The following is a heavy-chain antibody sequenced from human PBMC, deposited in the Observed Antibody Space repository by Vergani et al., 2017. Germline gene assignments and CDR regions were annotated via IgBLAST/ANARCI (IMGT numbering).Heavy chain of an antibody. J-gene: IGHJ5*02. CDR2: IYYSGST. D-gene: IGHD6-6*01. CDR3: ASTARYSISSGWFDP. V-gene: IGHV4-59*01. CDR1: GGSISSYY. Sequence: QVQLQESGPGLVKPSETLSLPCSVSGGSISSYYWSWIRPPPGKGLEWIGYIYYSGSTNYKPSLKSRVTIAVDTSMNQFSLKMSSVTAADTAVYYCASTARYSISSGWFDPWGQGTLVTVSS.